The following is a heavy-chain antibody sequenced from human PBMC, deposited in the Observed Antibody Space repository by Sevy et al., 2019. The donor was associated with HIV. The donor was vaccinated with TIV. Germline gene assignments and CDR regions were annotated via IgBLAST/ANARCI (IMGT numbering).Heavy chain of an antibody. D-gene: IGHD1-26*01. V-gene: IGHV3-53*01. CDR3: ARESGSYYYYGMDV. Sequence: GGSLRLSCAASGFTVSSNYMSWVHQAPGKGLEWVSDIYSGGSTYYADSVKGRFTISRDNSKNTLYLQMNSLRAEDTAVYYCARESGSYYYYGMDVWGQGTTVTVSS. CDR2: IYSGGST. CDR1: GFTVSSNY. J-gene: IGHJ6*02.